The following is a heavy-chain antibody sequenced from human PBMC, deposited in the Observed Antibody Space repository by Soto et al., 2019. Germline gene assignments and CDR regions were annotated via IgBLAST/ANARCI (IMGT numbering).Heavy chain of an antibody. CDR3: ARLDYGGPPHNWFDP. V-gene: IGHV4-30-4*01. J-gene: IGHJ5*02. D-gene: IGHD4-17*01. CDR1: GGSISSGDYY. Sequence: PSETLSLTCTVSGGSISSGDYYWSWIRQPPGKGLEWIGYIYYSGSTYYNPSLKSRVTISVDTSKNQFSLKLSSVTAADTAVYYCARLDYGGPPHNWFDPWGQGTLATVSS. CDR2: IYYSGST.